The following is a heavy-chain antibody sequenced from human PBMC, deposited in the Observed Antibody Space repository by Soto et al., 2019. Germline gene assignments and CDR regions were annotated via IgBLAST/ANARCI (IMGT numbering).Heavy chain of an antibody. CDR2: IYYSGST. CDR3: AGYSSSWYDFDY. J-gene: IGHJ4*02. V-gene: IGHV4-59*01. Sequence: SETLSLTCTVAGGSIRSYYWSWIRQPPGKGLEWIGYIYYSGSTNYNPSLKSRVTISVDTSKNQFSLKLSSVTAADTAVYYCAGYSSSWYDFDYWGQGTLVTVSS. D-gene: IGHD6-13*01. CDR1: GGSIRSYY.